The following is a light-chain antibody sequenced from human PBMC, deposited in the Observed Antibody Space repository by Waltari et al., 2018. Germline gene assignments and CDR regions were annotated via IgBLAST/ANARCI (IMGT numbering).Light chain of an antibody. V-gene: IGLV1-40*01. CDR3: QSYDSSLRGARV. CDR1: SPNIGAGPD. Sequence: QSVLTQPPSVSGAPGQRVTTSCTGSSPNIGAGPDVPRYQQLPGTAPKALIYGNNNRPAGVPARFSGSKSGTSASLAITGLQAEDEADYYCQSYDSSLRGARVFGGGTKLTVL. J-gene: IGLJ3*02. CDR2: GNN.